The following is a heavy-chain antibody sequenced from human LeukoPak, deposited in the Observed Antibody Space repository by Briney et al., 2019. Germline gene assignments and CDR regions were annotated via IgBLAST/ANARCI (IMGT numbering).Heavy chain of an antibody. D-gene: IGHD3-16*02. CDR3: ARGTIYDYVWGSYRYYFDY. CDR1: GGSISSGGYY. J-gene: IGHJ4*02. CDR2: IYYSGST. V-gene: IGHV4-31*03. Sequence: SETLSLTCTVSGGSISSGGYYWSWIRQHPGKGLEWIGYIYYSGSTYYNPSLESRVTISVDTSKNQFSLKLSSVTAADTAVYYCARGTIYDYVWGSYRYYFDYWGQGTLVTVSS.